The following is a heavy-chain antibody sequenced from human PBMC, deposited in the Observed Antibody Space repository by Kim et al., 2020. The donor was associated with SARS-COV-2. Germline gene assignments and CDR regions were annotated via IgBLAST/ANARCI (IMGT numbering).Heavy chain of an antibody. CDR2: DSYT. V-gene: IGHV5-10-1*01. CDR3: ARRSRFDP. Sequence: DSYTNYSPSFQGHVTISADKSISTAYLQWSSLKASDTAMYYCARRSRFDPWGQGTLVTVSS. D-gene: IGHD1-26*01. J-gene: IGHJ5*02.